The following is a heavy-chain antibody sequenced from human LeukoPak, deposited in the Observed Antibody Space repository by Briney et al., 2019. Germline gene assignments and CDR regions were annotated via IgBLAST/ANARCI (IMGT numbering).Heavy chain of an antibody. V-gene: IGHV3-53*01. CDR3: ARSSTYYYDSSGHDYYYYYMDV. J-gene: IGHJ6*03. Sequence: PGGSLRLSCAASGFTFSSNYMSWVRQAPGKGLEWVSVIYSGGSTYYADSVKGRFTISRDNSKNTLYLQMNSLRAEDTAVYYCARSSTYYYDSSGHDYYYYYMDVWGKGTTVTVSS. CDR2: IYSGGST. D-gene: IGHD3-22*01. CDR1: GFTFSSNY.